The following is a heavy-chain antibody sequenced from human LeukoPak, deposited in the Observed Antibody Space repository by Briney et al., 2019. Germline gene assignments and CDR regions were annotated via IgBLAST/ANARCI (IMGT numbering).Heavy chain of an antibody. D-gene: IGHD4-17*01. CDR1: GFTFSSYG. V-gene: IGHV3-23*01. Sequence: PGASLRLSCAASGFTFSSYGMHWVRQAPGKGLEWVSAISGSGGSTYYADSVKGRFTISRDNSKNTLYLQMNSLRAEDTAVYYCAKFYGYGDDYFDYWGQGTLVTVSS. J-gene: IGHJ4*02. CDR3: AKFYGYGDDYFDY. CDR2: ISGSGGST.